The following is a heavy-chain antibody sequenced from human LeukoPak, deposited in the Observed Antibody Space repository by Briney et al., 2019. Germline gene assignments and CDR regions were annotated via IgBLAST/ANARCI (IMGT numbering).Heavy chain of an antibody. V-gene: IGHV4-59*08. J-gene: IGHJ4*02. CDR3: AKHYMGSSYNHGLDC. D-gene: IGHD3-10*01. Sequence: SETLSLTCTVSGGSISSYYWSWIRQPPGKGLEWIGYIYYSGSTNYNPSLKSRVTISVDTSKNQFSLKLSSVTAADTALYYCAKHYMGSSYNHGLDCWGQGTLVTVSS. CDR2: IYYSGST. CDR1: GGSISSYY.